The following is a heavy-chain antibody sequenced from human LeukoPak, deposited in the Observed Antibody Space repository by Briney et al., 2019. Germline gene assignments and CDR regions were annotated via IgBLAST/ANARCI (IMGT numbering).Heavy chain of an antibody. Sequence: ASVKVSCKASGGTFSSYAISWVRQAPGQGLEWMGGIIPIFGTANYAQKFQGRVTITADESTSTAYMELSSLRSEDTAVYYCAREGDFWSGPLHDAFDIWGQGTMVTVSS. CDR1: GGTFSSYA. V-gene: IGHV1-69*13. CDR3: AREGDFWSGPLHDAFDI. CDR2: IIPIFGTA. D-gene: IGHD3-3*01. J-gene: IGHJ3*02.